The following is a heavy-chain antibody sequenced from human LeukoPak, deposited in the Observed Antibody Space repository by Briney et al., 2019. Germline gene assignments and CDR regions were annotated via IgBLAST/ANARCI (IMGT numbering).Heavy chain of an antibody. V-gene: IGHV4-30-4*01. J-gene: IGHJ6*02. CDR1: GGSISSGDYY. CDR3: ARGRGYGMDV. Sequence: SETLSLTCTVSGGSISSGDYYWSWVRQPPGKGLEWIGYIFYSGSTYYNPSLKSRVTISVDTSKNQLSLKLSSVTAAGTAVYYCARGRGYGMDVWGQGTTVTVSS. CDR2: IFYSGST.